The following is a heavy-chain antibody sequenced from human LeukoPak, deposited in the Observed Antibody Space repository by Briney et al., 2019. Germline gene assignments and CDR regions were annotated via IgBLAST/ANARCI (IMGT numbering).Heavy chain of an antibody. CDR2: IYSGGST. J-gene: IGHJ6*02. CDR1: GFTLSSNY. D-gene: IGHD4-17*01. Sequence: GGSLRLSCAASGFTLSSNYMSWVRQAPGKGLEWVSVIYSGGSTYYADSVKGRFTISRDNSKNTLYLQMNSLRAEDTAVYYCAREDYGRSRYYYGMDGWGQGTTVTVSS. V-gene: IGHV3-66*01. CDR3: AREDYGRSRYYYGMDG.